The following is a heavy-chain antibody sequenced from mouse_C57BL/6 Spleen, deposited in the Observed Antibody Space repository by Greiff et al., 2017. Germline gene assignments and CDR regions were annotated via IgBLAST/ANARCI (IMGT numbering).Heavy chain of an antibody. D-gene: IGHD1-1*01. CDR3: ARSITTVVATDY. CDR1: GYSITSGYY. Sequence: VQLKQSGPGLVKPSQSLSLTCSVTGYSITSGYYWNWIRQFPGNKLEWMGYISYDGSNNYNPSLKNRISITRDTSKNQFFLKLNSVTTEDTATYYCARSITTVVATDYWGQGTTLTVSS. J-gene: IGHJ2*01. V-gene: IGHV3-6*01. CDR2: ISYDGSN.